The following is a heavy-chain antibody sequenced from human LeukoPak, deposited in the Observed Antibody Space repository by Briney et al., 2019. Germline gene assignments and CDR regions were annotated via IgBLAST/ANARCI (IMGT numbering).Heavy chain of an antibody. CDR3: ARGPSYYYDSSGYPGPTFDI. CDR2: IYHSGST. CDR1: GGSISSGGYS. J-gene: IGHJ3*02. D-gene: IGHD3-22*01. Sequence: PSQTLSLTCAVSGGSISSGGYSWSWIRQPPGKGLEWIGYIYHSGSTYYNPSLKSRVTISVDRSKNQFSLKLSSVTAADTAVYYCARGPSYYYDSSGYPGPTFDIWGQGTMVTVSS. V-gene: IGHV4-30-2*01.